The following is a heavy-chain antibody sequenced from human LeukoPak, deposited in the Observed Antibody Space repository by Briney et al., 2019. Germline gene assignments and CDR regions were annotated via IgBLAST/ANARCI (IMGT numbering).Heavy chain of an antibody. CDR1: GGSISSGGYY. J-gene: IGHJ4*02. D-gene: IGHD3-22*01. CDR3: ARAEYYDSSGYYYLDY. V-gene: IGHV4-31*03. Sequence: PSETLSLTCTVSGGSISSGGYYWSWIRQHPGKGLEWIGYTYYSGSTHYNPSLKSRVTISVDTSKNQFSLKLSSVTAADTAVYYCARAEYYDSSGYYYLDYWGQGTLVTVSS. CDR2: TYYSGST.